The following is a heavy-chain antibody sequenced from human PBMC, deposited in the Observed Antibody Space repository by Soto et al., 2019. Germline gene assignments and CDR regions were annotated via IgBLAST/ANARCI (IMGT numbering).Heavy chain of an antibody. Sequence: ASVKVSCKASGYTFTSYGISWVRQAPGQGLEWMGWISAYNGNTNYAQKLQGRVTMTTDTSTSTAYMELRSLRSDDTAVYYCARDSLQYFDGSSLSSAYWGKGTLVTVSS. CDR3: ARDSLQYFDGSSLSSAY. J-gene: IGHJ4*02. V-gene: IGHV1-18*01. D-gene: IGHD3-9*01. CDR2: ISAYNGNT. CDR1: GYTFTSYG.